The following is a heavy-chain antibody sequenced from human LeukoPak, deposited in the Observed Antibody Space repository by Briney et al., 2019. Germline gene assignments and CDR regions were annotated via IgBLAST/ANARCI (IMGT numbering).Heavy chain of an antibody. CDR2: IIPILGIA. D-gene: IGHD4-23*01. V-gene: IGHV1-69*04. Sequence: WASVNVSFKASGGTFISYAISWVRQAPGQGREWMGRIIPILGIANYAQKFQGRVTITADKSTSTAYMELSSLRSEDTAVYYCQVTTVVTPLVSRPDNWFDPWGQGTLVTVSS. J-gene: IGHJ5*02. CDR3: QVTTVVTPLVSRPDNWFDP. CDR1: GGTFISYA.